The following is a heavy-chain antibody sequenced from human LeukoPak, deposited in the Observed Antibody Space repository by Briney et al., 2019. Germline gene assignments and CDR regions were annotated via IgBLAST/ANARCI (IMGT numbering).Heavy chain of an antibody. J-gene: IGHJ3*02. Sequence: SETLSLTCTVSGGSISSYYWSWIRQPPGKGLEWIGYIYTSGSTNYNPSLKSRVTISVDTSKNQFSLKLSSVTAADTAVYYCARIPHYYDFWSVDAFDIWGQGTMVTVSS. CDR3: ARIPHYYDFWSVDAFDI. V-gene: IGHV4-4*08. CDR1: GGSISSYY. CDR2: IYTSGST. D-gene: IGHD3-3*01.